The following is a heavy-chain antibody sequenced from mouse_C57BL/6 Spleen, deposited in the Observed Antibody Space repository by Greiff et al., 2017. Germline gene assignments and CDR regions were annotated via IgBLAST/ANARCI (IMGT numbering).Heavy chain of an antibody. Sequence: DVKLVESEGGLVQPGSSMKLSCTASGFTFSDYYMAWVRQVPEKGLEWVANINYDGSSPYYLDSLKSRFIISRDNAKNILYLQMSSLKAEDTATYYCARDGGGKEGFAYWGQGTLVTVAA. D-gene: IGHD2-1*01. CDR2: INYDGSSP. CDR3: ARDGGGKEGFAY. CDR1: GFTFSDYY. V-gene: IGHV5-16*01. J-gene: IGHJ3*01.